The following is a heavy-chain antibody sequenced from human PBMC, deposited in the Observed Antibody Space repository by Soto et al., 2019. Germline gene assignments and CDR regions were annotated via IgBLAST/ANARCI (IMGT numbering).Heavy chain of an antibody. Sequence: QVQLVQSGAEVKKPGSSVKVSCKASGGTFSSYAISWVRQAPGQGLEWMGGIIRIFGTANYAQKFQGRVTITADESTSTAYMELSTLRSEDTAVYYCARFKWIAARLNGMDVWGQGTTVTVSS. V-gene: IGHV1-69*01. CDR2: IIRIFGTA. CDR3: ARFKWIAARLNGMDV. D-gene: IGHD6-6*01. J-gene: IGHJ6*02. CDR1: GGTFSSYA.